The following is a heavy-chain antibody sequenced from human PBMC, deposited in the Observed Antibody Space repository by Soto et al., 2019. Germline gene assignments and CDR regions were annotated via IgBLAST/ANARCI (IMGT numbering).Heavy chain of an antibody. CDR2: IYPGDSDT. V-gene: IGHV5-51*01. Sequence: GESLKISCQGSGYSFTSYWIGWVRQMPGKGLEWMGIIYPGDSDTRYSPSFQAQVTISADKSICTAYLQWSSLKASDTAMYYCARPISHSGWYVGYWGQGTLVTVSS. CDR3: ARPISHSGWYVGY. CDR1: GYSFTSYW. D-gene: IGHD6-19*01. J-gene: IGHJ4*02.